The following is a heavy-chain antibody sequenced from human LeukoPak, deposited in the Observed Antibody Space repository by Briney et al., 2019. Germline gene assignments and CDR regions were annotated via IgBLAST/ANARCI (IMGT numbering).Heavy chain of an antibody. D-gene: IGHD3-10*01. Sequence: SETLSLTCTVSGGSIGSYYWSWIRQPAGKGLEWIGRIYTSGSTNYNPSLKSRVTMSVDTSKNQFSLKLSSVTAADTAVYYCARGGYYYGSGTFDYWVQGTLVTVSS. CDR1: GGSIGSYY. CDR2: IYTSGST. J-gene: IGHJ4*02. CDR3: ARGGYYYGSGTFDY. V-gene: IGHV4-4*07.